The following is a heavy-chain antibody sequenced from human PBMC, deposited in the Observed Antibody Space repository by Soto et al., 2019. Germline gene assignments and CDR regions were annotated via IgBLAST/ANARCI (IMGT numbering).Heavy chain of an antibody. CDR1: GFTLSSYA. J-gene: IGHJ3*02. CDR3: AKDLGDERIAAFDI. CDR2: ISGSGGST. D-gene: IGHD1-1*01. V-gene: IGHV3-23*01. Sequence: GGSLRLSCAASGFTLSSYAMSWVRQAPGKGLEWVSAISGSGGSTYYADSVKGRFTISRDDSKNTLYLQMNSLRAEDTAVYYCAKDLGDERIAAFDIWGQGTMVTVSS.